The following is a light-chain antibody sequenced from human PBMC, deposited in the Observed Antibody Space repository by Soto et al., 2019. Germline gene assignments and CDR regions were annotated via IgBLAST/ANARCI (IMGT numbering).Light chain of an antibody. CDR2: DAF. Sequence: EIGLTQSPATLSLSPGERATLSCRASQSVNRFLAWYQPKVGQAPRLLIYDAFDRATGIPTRFSGSGSGTDFTHTIVSLEPKEFAVYFCQHSSNSTPTFGQGTRLKI. CDR3: QHSSNSTPT. J-gene: IGKJ5*01. CDR1: QSVNRF. V-gene: IGKV3-11*01.